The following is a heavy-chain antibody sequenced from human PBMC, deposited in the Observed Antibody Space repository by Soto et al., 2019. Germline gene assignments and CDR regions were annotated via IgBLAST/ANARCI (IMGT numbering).Heavy chain of an antibody. CDR3: ARDMAVSCTPSVGP. Sequence: SETLSLTCAVSGYPISSGYYWGWIRQPPGKGLEFIGSIYHSGSTYYNSSLKSRVTISIDTSKNQFSLKLSSVTAADTAVYYCARDMAVSCTPSVGPWGQGTLVTVSS. V-gene: IGHV4-38-2*02. D-gene: IGHD6-19*01. J-gene: IGHJ5*02. CDR1: GYPISSGYY. CDR2: IYHSGST.